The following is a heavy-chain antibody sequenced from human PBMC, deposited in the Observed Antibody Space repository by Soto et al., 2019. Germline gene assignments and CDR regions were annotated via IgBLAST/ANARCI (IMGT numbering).Heavy chain of an antibody. V-gene: IGHV4-59*12. D-gene: IGHD2-8*02. J-gene: IGHJ4*02. CDR3: ARDKITGLFDY. Sequence: SETLSLTCTASGGSISSYYWSWIRQPPGKGLEWIGYIYYSGSTNYNPSLKSRVTISVDTSKNQFSLKPTSVTAADTAVYYCARDKITGLFDYWGQGTLVTVSS. CDR1: GGSISSYY. CDR2: IYYSGST.